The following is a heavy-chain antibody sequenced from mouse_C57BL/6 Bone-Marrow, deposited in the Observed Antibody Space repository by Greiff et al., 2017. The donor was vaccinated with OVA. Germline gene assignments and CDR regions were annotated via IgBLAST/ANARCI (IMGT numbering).Heavy chain of an antibody. CDR3: ARDTTRDFDY. J-gene: IGHJ2*01. D-gene: IGHD1-1*01. CDR2: IYPRSGNT. V-gene: IGHV1-81*01. Sequence: VKLMESGAELARPGASVKLSCKASGYTFTSYGISWVKQRTGQGLEWIGEIYPRSGNTYYNEKFKGKATLTADKSSSTAYMELRSLTSEDSAVYFCARDTTRDFDYWGQGTTLTVSS. CDR1: GYTFTSYG.